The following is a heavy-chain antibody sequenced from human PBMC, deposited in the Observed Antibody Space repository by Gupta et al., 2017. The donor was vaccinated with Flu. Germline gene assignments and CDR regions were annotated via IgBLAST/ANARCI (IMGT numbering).Heavy chain of an antibody. V-gene: IGHV1-18*01. Sequence: QVQLVQSGAEVKKPGASVKVSCKASGYTLTNSAISWVRQAPGQGLEWMGWISAYNGNTNYAQKFQGRVTMTTDTSTSTAYMELRSLRPDDTAVYFCARAPHYYDSSGYYYTKGALVDYWGQGTLVTVAS. J-gene: IGHJ4*02. D-gene: IGHD3-22*01. CDR2: ISAYNGNT. CDR1: GYTLTNSA. CDR3: ARAPHYYDSSGYYYTKGALVDY.